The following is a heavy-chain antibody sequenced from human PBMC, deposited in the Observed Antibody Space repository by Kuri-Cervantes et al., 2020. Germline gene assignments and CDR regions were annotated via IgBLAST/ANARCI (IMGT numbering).Heavy chain of an antibody. D-gene: IGHD5-12*01. CDR3: ARTGGWLGLGYYYGMDV. Sequence: SETLSLTCTVSGGSISSGSYYWSWIRQPAGKGLEWIGRIYTSGSTNYNPSLKSRVTISVDTSKNQFSLQLNSVTPEDTAVYYCARTGGWLGLGYYYGMDVWGQGTTVTVSS. V-gene: IGHV4-61*02. CDR1: GGSISSGSYY. J-gene: IGHJ6*02. CDR2: IYTSGST.